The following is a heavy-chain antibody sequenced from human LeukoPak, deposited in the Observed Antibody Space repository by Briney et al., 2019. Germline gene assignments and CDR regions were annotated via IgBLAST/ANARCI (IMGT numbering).Heavy chain of an antibody. Sequence: TSETLSLTCTVSGGSISSYYWSWIRQPPGKGLEWIGYIYYSGSTYYNPSLKSRVTISVDTSKNQFSLKLSSVTAADTAVYYCARASENYDFWSGYYTPFDYWGQGTLVTVSS. D-gene: IGHD3-3*01. CDR2: IYYSGST. CDR3: ARASENYDFWSGYYTPFDY. CDR1: GGSISSYY. V-gene: IGHV4-30-4*08. J-gene: IGHJ4*02.